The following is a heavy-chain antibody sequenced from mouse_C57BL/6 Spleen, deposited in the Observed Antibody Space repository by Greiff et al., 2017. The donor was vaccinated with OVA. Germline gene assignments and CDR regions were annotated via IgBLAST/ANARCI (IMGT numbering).Heavy chain of an antibody. D-gene: IGHD1-1*01. CDR2: ISDGGSYT. CDR1: GFTFSSYA. V-gene: IGHV5-4*01. J-gene: IGHJ1*03. Sequence: DVQLVESGGGLVKPGGSLKLCCAASGFTFSSYAMSWVRQTPEKRLEWVATISDGGSYTYYPDNVKGRFTISRDNAKNNLYLQMSHLKSEDTAMYYCARGGYYGSSHWYFDVWGTGTTVTVSS. CDR3: ARGGYYGSSHWYFDV.